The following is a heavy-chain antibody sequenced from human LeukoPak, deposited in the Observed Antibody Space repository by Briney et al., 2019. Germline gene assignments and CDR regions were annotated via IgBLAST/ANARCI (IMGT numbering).Heavy chain of an antibody. J-gene: IGHJ4*02. D-gene: IGHD4-17*01. CDR2: INHSGYT. Sequence: PSETLSLTCAVPGVSFDDYYWAWVRQTPGKGLEWIGEINHSGYTNDSPSLKSRVTLSIDTSGKQFSLNLRSVTVADAGIYYCTRMTTGHDYWGQGTLVTVSS. CDR1: GVSFDDYY. CDR3: TRMTTGHDY. V-gene: IGHV4-34*01.